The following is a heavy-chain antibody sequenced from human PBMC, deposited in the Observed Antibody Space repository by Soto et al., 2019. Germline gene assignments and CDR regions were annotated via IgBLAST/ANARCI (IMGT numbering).Heavy chain of an antibody. CDR3: ARLGIAAAGLDAFDI. CDR2: MNPNSGNT. Sequence: GASVKVSCKSPGYTFTSYDLNWVRQATGQGLEWMGWMNPNSGNTGYAQKFQGRVTMTRNTSISTAYMELSSLRSEDTAVYYCARLGIAAAGLDAFDIWGQGTMVTVSS. J-gene: IGHJ3*02. CDR1: GYTFTSYD. D-gene: IGHD6-13*01. V-gene: IGHV1-8*01.